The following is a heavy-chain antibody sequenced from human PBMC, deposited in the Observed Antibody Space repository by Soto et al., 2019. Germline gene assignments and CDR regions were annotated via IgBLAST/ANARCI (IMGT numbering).Heavy chain of an antibody. D-gene: IGHD2-21*02. CDR3: ARGGSHIVVVTATHDY. CDR1: GGSFSGYY. CDR2: INHSGST. Sequence: QVQLQQWGAGLLKPSETLSLTCAVYGGSFSGYYWSWIRQPPGKGLEWIGEINHSGSTNYNPSLKRRVTISVDTSKNHFSLKLSSVTAADTAVYYCARGGSHIVVVTATHDYWGQGTLVTVSS. J-gene: IGHJ4*02. V-gene: IGHV4-34*01.